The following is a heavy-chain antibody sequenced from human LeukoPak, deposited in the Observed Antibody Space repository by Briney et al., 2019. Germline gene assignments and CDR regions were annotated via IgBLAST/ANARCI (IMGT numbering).Heavy chain of an antibody. V-gene: IGHV1-69*05. D-gene: IGHD3-22*01. CDR3: ARDGSGYYSDAFDI. Sequence: SVKVSCKASGGTFSSYAISWVRQAPRQGLEWMGGIIPIFGTANYAQKFQGRVTITTDESTSTAYMELSSLRSEDTAVYYCARDGSGYYSDAFDIWGQGTMVTVSS. CDR1: GGTFSSYA. CDR2: IIPIFGTA. J-gene: IGHJ3*02.